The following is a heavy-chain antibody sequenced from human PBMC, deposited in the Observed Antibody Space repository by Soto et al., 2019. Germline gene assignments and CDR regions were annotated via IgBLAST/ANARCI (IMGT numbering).Heavy chain of an antibody. CDR3: AREKAALRHYYYYGMDV. J-gene: IGHJ6*02. D-gene: IGHD5-12*01. V-gene: IGHV3-21*01. Sequence: EVQLVESGGGLVKPGGSLRLSCAASGFTFSSYSMNWVRQAPGKGLEWVSSISSSSSYIYYADSVKGRFTISRDNDKNSLYLQMNSRRAEDTAVYYCAREKAALRHYYYYGMDVWGQGTTVTVSS. CDR2: ISSSSSYI. CDR1: GFTFSSYS.